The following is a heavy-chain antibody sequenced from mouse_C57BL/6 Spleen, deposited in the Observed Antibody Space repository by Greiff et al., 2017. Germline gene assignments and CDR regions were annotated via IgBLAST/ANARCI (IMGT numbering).Heavy chain of an antibody. CDR2: ISDGGSYT. Sequence: EVQLQESGGGLVKPGGSLKLSCAASGFTFSSYAMSWVRQTPEKRLEWVATISDGGSYTYYPDNVKGRFTISRDNAKNNLYLQMSHLKSEDTAMYYCARVSYYSNYGFNYAMDYWGQGTSVTVSS. J-gene: IGHJ4*01. CDR3: ARVSYYSNYGFNYAMDY. CDR1: GFTFSSYA. D-gene: IGHD2-5*01. V-gene: IGHV5-4*01.